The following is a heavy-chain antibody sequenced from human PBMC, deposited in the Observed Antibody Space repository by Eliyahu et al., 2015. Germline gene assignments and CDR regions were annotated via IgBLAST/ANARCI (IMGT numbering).Heavy chain of an antibody. J-gene: IGHJ4*02. CDR3: AKDRGSSWYIMGFDY. V-gene: IGHV3-30*02. Sequence: QVQLVESGGGVVQPGGSLRLSCAASGFXFSSYGMHWVRQAPGKGLEWVAFIRYDGSNKYYADSVKGRFTISRDNSKNTLYLQMNSLRAEDTAVYYCAKDRGSSWYIMGFDYWGQGTLVTVSS. CDR1: GFXFSSYG. D-gene: IGHD6-13*01. CDR2: IRYDGSNK.